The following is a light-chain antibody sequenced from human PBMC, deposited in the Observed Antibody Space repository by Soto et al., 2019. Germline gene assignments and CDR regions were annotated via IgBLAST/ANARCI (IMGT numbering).Light chain of an antibody. V-gene: IGLV1-44*01. CDR2: SNS. CDR1: RSNIGINS. CDR3: ATWDDSLNGLYV. J-gene: IGLJ1*01. Sequence: QAVVIQPPSASGTPGQRVTISCSGSRSNIGINSVNWYQQLPGTAPKLLIYSNSQRPSGVPDRFSGSKSGTSASLAISGLQSEDEADYYCATWDDSLNGLYVFGTGTQLTVL.